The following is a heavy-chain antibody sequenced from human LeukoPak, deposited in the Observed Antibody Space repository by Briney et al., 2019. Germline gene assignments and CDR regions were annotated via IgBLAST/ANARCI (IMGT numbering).Heavy chain of an antibody. Sequence: GGSLRLACAASGFTFSSYNMNWVRQAPGKGLEWVSSISSSSSYIHYADSVQGRFTISRDNAKNSLYLQMNSLRAEDTAVYYCARGSQYYYYYYMDVWGKGTTDTVSS. V-gene: IGHV3-21*01. J-gene: IGHJ6*03. D-gene: IGHD3-10*01. CDR3: ARGSQYYYYYYMDV. CDR2: ISSSSSYI. CDR1: GFTFSSYN.